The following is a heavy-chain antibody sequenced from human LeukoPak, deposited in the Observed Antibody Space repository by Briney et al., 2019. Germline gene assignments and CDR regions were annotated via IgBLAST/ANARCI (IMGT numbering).Heavy chain of an antibody. D-gene: IGHD3-3*01. V-gene: IGHV3-7*01. J-gene: IGHJ4*02. Sequence: PGGSLRLSCAASGFTFSSYGMHWVRQAPGKGLEWVANINQDGSEKYYVDSVKGRFTISRDNAKNSLYLQMNSLRAEDTAVYYCAREIDWSGYHYYFDYWGQGTLVTVSS. CDR2: INQDGSEK. CDR1: GFTFSSYG. CDR3: AREIDWSGYHYYFDY.